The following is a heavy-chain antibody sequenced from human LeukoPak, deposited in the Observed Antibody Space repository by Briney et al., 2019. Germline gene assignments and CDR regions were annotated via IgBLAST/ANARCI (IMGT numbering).Heavy chain of an antibody. CDR1: GFTFNSYP. J-gene: IGHJ3*02. CDR2: ISRNGGST. CDR3: VKESGFMVAPNSAFDI. D-gene: IGHD4/OR15-4a*01. Sequence: GGSLRLSCSASGFTFNSYPVHWVRQAPGKGLEYVSGISRNGGSTYYADSVQGRFTISRDNSKNTLYLQMSSLRAEDTAVYYCVKESGFMVAPNSAFDIWGQGTMVTVSS. V-gene: IGHV3-64D*06.